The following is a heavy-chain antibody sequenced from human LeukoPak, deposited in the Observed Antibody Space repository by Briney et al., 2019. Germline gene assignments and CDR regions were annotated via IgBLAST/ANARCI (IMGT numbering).Heavy chain of an antibody. CDR1: GGFISSSNYY. Sequence: SETLSLTCTVSGGFISSSNYYWGWIRQPPGKGLEWIWAIYYTGSTYYNPSLKRRVTISVDTSKNHFSLKLRSVTAADTAVYYCAGHGEDYYGSGSYLDYWGQGTLVTVAS. D-gene: IGHD3-10*01. V-gene: IGHV4-39*01. CDR2: IYYTGST. CDR3: AGHGEDYYGSGSYLDY. J-gene: IGHJ4*02.